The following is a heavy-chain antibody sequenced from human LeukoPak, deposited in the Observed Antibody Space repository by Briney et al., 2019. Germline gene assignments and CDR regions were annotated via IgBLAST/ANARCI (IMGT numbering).Heavy chain of an antibody. Sequence: GGSLRLSCAASGFSSSNYAMSWVRQAPGKGLEWVSGIYSGGSTYYADSVKGRFTISRDNSKNTLYLQMNSLRAEDTAVYYCARDGNYYFDYWGQGTLVTVSS. D-gene: IGHD1-1*01. V-gene: IGHV3-53*01. CDR2: IYSGGST. J-gene: IGHJ4*02. CDR1: GFSSSNYA. CDR3: ARDGNYYFDY.